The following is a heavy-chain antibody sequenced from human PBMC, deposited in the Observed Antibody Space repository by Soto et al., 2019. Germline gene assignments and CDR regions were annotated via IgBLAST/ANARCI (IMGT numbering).Heavy chain of an antibody. CDR2: IYWDDDK. V-gene: IGHV2-5*02. CDR3: AHLFSLRAFDI. CDR1: GFSLNTTKSG. J-gene: IGHJ3*02. Sequence: QITLKESGPTLVKPTQTLTLTCTFCGFSLNTTKSGVGWIRQPPGKALEWLALIYWDDDKRYSPSLKSRLTISKDTSKNHVVLTVTCIDPVDTATYYCAHLFSLRAFDIWGQGAMVTVSS. D-gene: IGHD4-17*01.